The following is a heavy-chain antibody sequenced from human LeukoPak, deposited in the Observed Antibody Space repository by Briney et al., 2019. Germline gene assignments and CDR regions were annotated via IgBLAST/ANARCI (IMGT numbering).Heavy chain of an antibody. D-gene: IGHD1-14*01. J-gene: IGHJ3*02. V-gene: IGHV4-31*03. CDR3: ASWRPEDAFDI. CDR2: IYYSGST. Sequence: SETLSLTCTVSGGSISSGGYYWSWIRQHPEKGLEWIGYIYYSGSTYYNPSLKSRVTISVDTSKNQFSLKLSSVTAADTAVYYWASWRPEDAFDIWGQGTMVTVSS. CDR1: GGSISSGGYY.